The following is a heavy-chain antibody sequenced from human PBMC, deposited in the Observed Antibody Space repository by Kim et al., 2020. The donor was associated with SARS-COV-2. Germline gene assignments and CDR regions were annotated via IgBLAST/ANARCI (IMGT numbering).Heavy chain of an antibody. D-gene: IGHD3-22*01. V-gene: IGHV1-18*01. CDR2: ISAYNGNT. CDR1: GYTFTKYG. J-gene: IGHJ2*01. CDR3: ARAGHYYDSSGYYSNWYFDL. Sequence: ASVKVSCKASGYTFTKYGISWVRQAPGQGLEWMGRISAYNGNTNYAQKLQGRVTMTTDTSTSTAYMELRSLRSDDTAVYYCARAGHYYDSSGYYSNWYFDLWGRGTLVTVSS.